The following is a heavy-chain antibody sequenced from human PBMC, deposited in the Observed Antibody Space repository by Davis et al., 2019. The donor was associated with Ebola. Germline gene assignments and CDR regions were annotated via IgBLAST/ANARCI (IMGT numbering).Heavy chain of an antibody. D-gene: IGHD2-15*01. CDR1: GYTFTSYG. CDR3: ARDSPRYCSGGSCYSYLGMDV. Sequence: ASVKVSCKASGYTFTSYGISWVRQAPGQGLEWMGWINPNSGGTNYAQKFQGWVTMTRDTSISTAYMELSRLRSDDTAVYYCARDSPRYCSGGSCYSYLGMDVWGQGTTVTVSS. CDR2: INPNSGGT. V-gene: IGHV1-2*04. J-gene: IGHJ6*02.